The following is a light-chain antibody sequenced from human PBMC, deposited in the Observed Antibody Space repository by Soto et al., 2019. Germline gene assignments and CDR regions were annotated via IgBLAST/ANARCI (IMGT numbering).Light chain of an antibody. CDR3: QQCSTWPLT. V-gene: IGKV3-11*01. J-gene: IGKJ4*01. CDR2: DAS. Sequence: EIVLTQSPATLSLSPGDRATLSCRASQSVSRSLGWYQQKPGQAPRLLIYDASNRASAIPARFSGSGSGTDFTLTISSLEPEDFAVYYCQQCSTWPLTFGGGTKVEI. CDR1: QSVSRS.